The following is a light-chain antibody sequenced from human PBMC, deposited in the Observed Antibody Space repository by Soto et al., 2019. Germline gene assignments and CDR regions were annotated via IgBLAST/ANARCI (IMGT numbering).Light chain of an antibody. V-gene: IGKV1-5*01. CDR2: DAS. Sequence: DIQMTQSPSTLSASVGDRVTITCRASQSISSWLAWYQQKPGKAPKLLIYDASSLESGVPSRFSGSGSGTESTLTISSLQPDDFATYYCQQYNSYVTFGQGTKVEIK. J-gene: IGKJ1*01. CDR3: QQYNSYVT. CDR1: QSISSW.